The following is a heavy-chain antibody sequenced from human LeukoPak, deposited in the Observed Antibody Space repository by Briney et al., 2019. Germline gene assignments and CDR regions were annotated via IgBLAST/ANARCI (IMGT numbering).Heavy chain of an antibody. Sequence: PGGSLRLSCAASGFTFSDYYMSWIRQAPGKGLEWVSYISSSGSNIYYADSVKGRFTVSRDNAKNSLYLQMSSVRAEDTAVYYCATSKEGWLQDKPFDYWGQGTLVTVSS. CDR3: ATSKEGWLQDKPFDY. CDR2: ISSSGSNI. J-gene: IGHJ4*02. D-gene: IGHD5-12*01. CDR1: GFTFSDYY. V-gene: IGHV3-11*01.